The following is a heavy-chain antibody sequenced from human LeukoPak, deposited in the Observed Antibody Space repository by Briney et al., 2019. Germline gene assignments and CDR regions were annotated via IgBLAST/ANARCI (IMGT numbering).Heavy chain of an antibody. CDR2: IPYDGTNQ. J-gene: IGHJ4*02. V-gene: IGHV3-30*02. CDR1: GFTFNSYG. CDR3: AKDAAYNYAYSFDY. D-gene: IGHD5-18*01. Sequence: PGGSLRLSCAASGFTFNSYGMHWVRQAPGKGLEWVAFIPYDGTNQYYADSVKGRFIISRDKSKNKLYLQINSLRVEDTAVYYCAKDAAYNYAYSFDYWGQGTLLIVSS.